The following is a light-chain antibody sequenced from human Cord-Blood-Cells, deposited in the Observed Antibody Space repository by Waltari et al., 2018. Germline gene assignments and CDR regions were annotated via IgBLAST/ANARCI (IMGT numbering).Light chain of an antibody. CDR2: EGS. Sequence: QSALTQPASVSGSPGQSITISCTGTSSDVGSYNLVSWYHQHPGKAPKLMIYEGSKRPSGVSKRFSGTKSGNTASLTISGLQAEDEADYYCCSYAGSSTWVCGGGTKLTVL. CDR3: CSYAGSSTWV. V-gene: IGLV2-23*01. J-gene: IGLJ3*02. CDR1: SSDVGSYNL.